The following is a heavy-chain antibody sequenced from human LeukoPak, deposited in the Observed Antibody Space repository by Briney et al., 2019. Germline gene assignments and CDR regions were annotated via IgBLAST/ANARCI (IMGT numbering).Heavy chain of an antibody. V-gene: IGHV6-1*01. CDR1: GDSVSSNSAA. CDR2: TYYRSKWNN. CDR3: ARDRESGTSPWGTNAFDI. J-gene: IGHJ3*02. Sequence: SQTLSLTCAISGDSVSSNSAAWNWIRQTPSRGLEWLGRTYYRSKWNNDYAVSVKSRITINRDTSKNQFSLELNSVTPEDTAVYYCARDRESGTSPWGTNAFDIWGQGTMVTVSS. D-gene: IGHD1-26*01.